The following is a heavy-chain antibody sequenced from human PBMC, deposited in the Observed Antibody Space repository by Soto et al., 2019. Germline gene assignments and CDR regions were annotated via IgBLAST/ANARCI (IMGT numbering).Heavy chain of an antibody. D-gene: IGHD6-13*01. Sequence: SETLSLTCTVSGVSISSGGYYWRWIRQHPGKGLEWIGYIYYSGSTYYNPSLKSRVTISVDTSKNQFSLKLSSVTAADTAVYYCARALRSSAAGPMDVWGQGTTVTVSS. CDR1: GVSISSGGYY. V-gene: IGHV4-31*03. CDR2: IYYSGST. J-gene: IGHJ6*02. CDR3: ARALRSSAAGPMDV.